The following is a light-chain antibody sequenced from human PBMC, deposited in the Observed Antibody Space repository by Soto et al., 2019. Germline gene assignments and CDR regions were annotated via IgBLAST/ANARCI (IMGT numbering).Light chain of an antibody. J-gene: IGLJ2*01. CDR3: CSYVGSSTVV. Sequence: QSALTQPASVSGSPGQSITISCTGTSSDVGSHTLVSWYQQHPGKAPKLLLYEGIKRPSGVSNRFSGSKSAKTASLTISGLQAEDEADYYCCSYVGSSTVVFGGGTKVTVL. CDR2: EGI. CDR1: SSDVGSHTL. V-gene: IGLV2-23*01.